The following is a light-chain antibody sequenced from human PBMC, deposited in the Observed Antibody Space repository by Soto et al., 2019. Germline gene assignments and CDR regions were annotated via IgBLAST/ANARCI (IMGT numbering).Light chain of an antibody. J-gene: IGLJ1*01. V-gene: IGLV2-14*01. CDR3: SSYTITATRV. Sequence: QSVLTQPASVSGSPGQSITISCTGTSSDIGGYDFVSWYQQHPGKAPKLMIYEVSNRPSGVCNRFSGSKSGNTASRTISGLRAEDEADYYCSSYTITATRVFGTGTKVTVL. CDR2: EVS. CDR1: SSDIGGYDF.